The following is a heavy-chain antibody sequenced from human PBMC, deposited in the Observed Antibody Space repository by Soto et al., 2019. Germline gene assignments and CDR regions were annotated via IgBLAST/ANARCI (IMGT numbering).Heavy chain of an antibody. J-gene: IGHJ5*02. CDR3: ARPDDSSGYPPP. V-gene: IGHV4-34*01. Sequence: QVQLQQWGAGLLKPSETLSLTCAVYGGSFSGYYWSWIRQPPGKGLEWIGEINHSGSTNYNPSLKSRVTISVDTSKNQFSLKLSSVTAADTAVYYCARPDDSSGYPPPWGQGTLFTVSS. CDR2: INHSGST. CDR1: GGSFSGYY. D-gene: IGHD3-22*01.